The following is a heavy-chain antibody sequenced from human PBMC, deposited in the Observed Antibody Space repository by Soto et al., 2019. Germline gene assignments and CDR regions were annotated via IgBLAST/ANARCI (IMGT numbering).Heavy chain of an antibody. V-gene: IGHV3-21*01. CDR1: GFTFTNYN. D-gene: IGHD5-18*01. J-gene: IGHJ3*01. Sequence: EVQLVESGGGLVKPGGSLRLSCAASGFTFTNYNMNWVRQAPGKGLEWVSSISYSTDYIYYADSVKGRFTISRDIAKNSLYPQMNSLRADDTALYYCARDNPGSGYPSAFDLWGPGTMVTISS. CDR3: ARDNPGSGYPSAFDL. CDR2: ISYSTDYI.